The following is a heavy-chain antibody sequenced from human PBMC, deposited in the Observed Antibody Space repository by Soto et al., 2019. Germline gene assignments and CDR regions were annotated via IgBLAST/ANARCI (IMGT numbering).Heavy chain of an antibody. J-gene: IGHJ4*02. CDR2: IFSSGST. V-gene: IGHV4-4*07. CDR3: AREGSYSAYNFAHGIQLWSFDF. Sequence: PSETLSLTCTASGGSINTFYWSWVRQPPGKGLEWIGRIFSSGSTSFNPSLERRVAMSVDTSKYHFSLNVSSVTAADMAVYYCAREGSYSAYNFAHGIQLWSFDFWGQGALVTVSS. D-gene: IGHD5-12*01. CDR1: GGSINTFY.